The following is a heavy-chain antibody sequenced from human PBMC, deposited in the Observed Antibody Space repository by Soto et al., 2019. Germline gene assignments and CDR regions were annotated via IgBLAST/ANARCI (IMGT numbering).Heavy chain of an antibody. Sequence: ASVKVSCKASGYTFTGYYVHWVREAPGQGLEWXGWXNPXTGGXSXXXXXXGRVTLSRDTSINTAYLELSRLRFDDEAVYFCARERYQVISDGMDVWGQGTTVTVSS. CDR3: ARERYQVISDGMDV. V-gene: IGHV1-2*02. D-gene: IGHD2-2*01. J-gene: IGHJ6*02. CDR1: GYTFTGYY. CDR2: XNPXTGGX.